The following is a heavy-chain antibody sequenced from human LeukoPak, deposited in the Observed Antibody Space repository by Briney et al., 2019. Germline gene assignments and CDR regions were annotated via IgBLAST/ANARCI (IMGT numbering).Heavy chain of an antibody. CDR2: ISSSSSYI. V-gene: IGHV3-21*01. Sequence: GGSLRLSCVASGFTVSSNYMSWVRQAPGKGLEWVSSISSSSSYIYYADSVKGRFTISRDNAKNSLYLQMNSLRAEDTAVYYCARDMGGWYFDYWGQGTLVTVSS. J-gene: IGHJ4*02. CDR3: ARDMGGWYFDY. CDR1: GFTVSSNY. D-gene: IGHD6-19*01.